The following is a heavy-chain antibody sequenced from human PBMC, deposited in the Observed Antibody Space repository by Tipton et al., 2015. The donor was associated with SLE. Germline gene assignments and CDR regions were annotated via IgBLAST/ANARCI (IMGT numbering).Heavy chain of an antibody. Sequence: SLRLSCAASGFTFSSYSMNWVRQAPGKGLEWVSSISSSSSYIYYADSVKGRFTISRDNAKNSLYLQMNSLRAEDTAVYYCARSDAYDIPGAFDIWGQGTMVTVSS. D-gene: IGHD3-9*01. CDR2: ISSSSSYI. CDR1: GFTFSSYS. V-gene: IGHV3-21*01. J-gene: IGHJ3*02. CDR3: ARSDAYDIPGAFDI.